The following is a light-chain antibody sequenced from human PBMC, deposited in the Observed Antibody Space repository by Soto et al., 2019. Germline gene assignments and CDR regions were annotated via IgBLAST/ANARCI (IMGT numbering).Light chain of an antibody. V-gene: IGLV2-23*01. CDR1: SSDVGSYNL. CDR2: EGS. Sequence: QSALTQPASASGSPGQSITISCTGTSSDVGSYNLVSWYQQHPGKAPKLMIYEGSKRPSGVSNRFSGSKSGNTASLTISGLQAEDEADYYCCSYAGSRGLVFGGGTKLTVL. J-gene: IGLJ2*01. CDR3: CSYAGSRGLV.